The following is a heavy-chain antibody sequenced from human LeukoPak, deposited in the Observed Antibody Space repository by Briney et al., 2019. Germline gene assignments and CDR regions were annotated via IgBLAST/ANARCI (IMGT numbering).Heavy chain of an antibody. V-gene: IGHV3-21*01. J-gene: IGHJ5*01. CDR2: ITTNSTYI. Sequence: GGSLRLSCAASGFTFSSYSMSWVRQAPGKGLEWVSSITTNSTYISYADSVKGRFTISRDNAKNSLYLQMNSLRAEDTAVYYCAGGQGWLIDSWGQGTLVTVSS. D-gene: IGHD5-12*01. CDR3: AGGQGWLIDS. CDR1: GFTFSSYS.